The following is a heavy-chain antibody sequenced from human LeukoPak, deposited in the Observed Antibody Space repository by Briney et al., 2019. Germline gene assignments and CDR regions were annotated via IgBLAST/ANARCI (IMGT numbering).Heavy chain of an antibody. CDR2: TYYRSKWYN. Sequence: SQTLSLTCAISGDSVSSNSAAWNWIRQSPSRGLEWLGRTYYRSKWYNDYAVSVKSRITINPDTSKNQFSLQLNSVTPEDTAVYYCARDSEYGSGTCYNSLPYDAFDIWGQGTMVTVSS. CDR3: ARDSEYGSGTCYNSLPYDAFDI. CDR1: GDSVSSNSAA. V-gene: IGHV6-1*01. J-gene: IGHJ3*02. D-gene: IGHD3-10*01.